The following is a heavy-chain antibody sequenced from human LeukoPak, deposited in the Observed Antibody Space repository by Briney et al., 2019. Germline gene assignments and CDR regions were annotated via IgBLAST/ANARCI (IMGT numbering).Heavy chain of an antibody. Sequence: SETLSLTCSVYRESFSDYYWTWIRQPPGKGLEWIGEIDHSGITNYNPSLKSRVTISGDTSKNQFSLKLSSVTAADTAVYYCARGVYIAAAQYGYWGQGTLVTVSS. V-gene: IGHV4-34*01. CDR2: IDHSGIT. D-gene: IGHD6-13*01. CDR3: ARGVYIAAAQYGY. CDR1: RESFSDYY. J-gene: IGHJ4*02.